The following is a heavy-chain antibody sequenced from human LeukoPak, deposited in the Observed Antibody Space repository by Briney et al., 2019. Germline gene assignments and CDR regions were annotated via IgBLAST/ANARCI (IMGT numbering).Heavy chain of an antibody. CDR2: IYHSGST. CDR3: ARDQVEVYATNWFDP. Sequence: SGTLSLTCAVSGDSIGSTNWWSWVRQPPGKGLEWIGEIYHSGSTNSNPSLKSRVTISVDKSKNQFSLKLSSVTAADTAVYYCARDQVEVYATNWFDPWGQRTLVTLSS. J-gene: IGHJ5*02. CDR1: GDSIGSTNW. D-gene: IGHD2-8*02. V-gene: IGHV4-4*02.